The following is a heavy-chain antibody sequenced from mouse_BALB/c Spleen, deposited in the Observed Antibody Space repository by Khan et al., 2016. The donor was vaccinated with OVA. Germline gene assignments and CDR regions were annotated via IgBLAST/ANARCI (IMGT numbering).Heavy chain of an antibody. Sequence: QIQLVQSGPELKKPGETVKISCKASGYTFTDYSMHWVKQAPGKGLKWMGWINTETGEPTYADDFKGRFAFSLETSASTAYLQINNLKNEDTATYFVARGHDGSSYYWGQGTTLTVSS. V-gene: IGHV9-2-1*01. CDR1: GYTFTDYS. CDR2: INTETGEP. CDR3: ARGHDGSSYY. D-gene: IGHD1-1*01. J-gene: IGHJ2*01.